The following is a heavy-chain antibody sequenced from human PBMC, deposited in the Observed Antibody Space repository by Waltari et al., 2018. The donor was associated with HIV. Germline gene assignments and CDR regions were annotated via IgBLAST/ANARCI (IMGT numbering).Heavy chain of an antibody. CDR2: IGGIGATI. CDR3: TKLTDSATTD. Sequence: EIQLLESGGGLVQPGGSLRLYCAASGFIFDNHGMSWVRQAPGKGLEWVSAIGGIGATIYYADSVKGRFTVSRDNSKNTLYLQMHSLRVEDTAVYYCTKLTDSATTDWGQGTPVTVSS. V-gene: IGHV3-23*01. D-gene: IGHD1-26*01. CDR1: GFIFDNHG. J-gene: IGHJ4*02.